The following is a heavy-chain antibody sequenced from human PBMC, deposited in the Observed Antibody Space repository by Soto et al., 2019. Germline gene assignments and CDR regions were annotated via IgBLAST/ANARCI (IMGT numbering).Heavy chain of an antibody. Sequence: ASVKVSCKASGYTFTSYGFSWVRQAPGQGLEWMGWISASNGNTNYAQKLQGRVTMTTDTSTGTAYMELASLRSDDTAVYYCARGCIAVTTHLCYWGQGTLVTVS. CDR1: GYTFTSYG. V-gene: IGHV1-18*01. CDR2: ISASNGNT. J-gene: IGHJ4*02. CDR3: ARGCIAVTTHLCY. D-gene: IGHD4-17*01.